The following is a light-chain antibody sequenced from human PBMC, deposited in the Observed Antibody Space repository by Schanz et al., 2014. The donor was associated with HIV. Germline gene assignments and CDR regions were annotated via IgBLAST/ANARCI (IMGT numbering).Light chain of an antibody. J-gene: IGKJ2*01. CDR2: EAS. V-gene: IGKV1-5*03. CDR1: QSISGR. CDR3: LQYNDDVYT. Sequence: DIQMTPSPSTLSASVGDRITITCRASQSISGRLAWYQQNPGEALNLLISEASTLEFGVPPRFSGSVSGTEFTLSISRLQPGDFATYYCLQYNDDVYTFGQGTKLEIK.